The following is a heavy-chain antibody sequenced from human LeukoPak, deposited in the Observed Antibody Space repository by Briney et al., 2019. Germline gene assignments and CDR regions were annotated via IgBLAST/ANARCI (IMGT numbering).Heavy chain of an antibody. Sequence: GGSLRLSCAVSGFPLSSYAMSWVRQAPGKGLEWVSATSSSDAGTYYADSVKGRFTISRDNAKNSLYLQMNSLRTEDTAVYYCATLWFGELKVGYWGQGTLVTVSS. V-gene: IGHV3-23*01. J-gene: IGHJ4*02. D-gene: IGHD3-10*01. CDR1: GFPLSSYA. CDR3: ATLWFGELKVGY. CDR2: TSSSDAGT.